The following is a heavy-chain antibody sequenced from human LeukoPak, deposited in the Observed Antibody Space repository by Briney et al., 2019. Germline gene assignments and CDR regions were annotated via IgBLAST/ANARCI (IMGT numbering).Heavy chain of an antibody. D-gene: IGHD6-19*01. CDR1: GFTFSSYA. CDR2: ISGSGGST. Sequence: PGGSLRLSCAASGFTFSSYAMSWVRQAPGKGLEWVSAISGSGGSTYYADSVKGRFTISRDNAKNSLYLQMNSLRAEDTAVYYCARGDSVAGFDYWGQGTLVTVSS. CDR3: ARGDSVAGFDY. J-gene: IGHJ4*02. V-gene: IGHV3-23*01.